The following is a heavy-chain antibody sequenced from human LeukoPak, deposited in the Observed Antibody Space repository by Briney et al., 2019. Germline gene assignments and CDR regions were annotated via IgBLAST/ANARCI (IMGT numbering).Heavy chain of an antibody. CDR1: GFTFSSYA. V-gene: IGHV3-23*01. CDR3: AKGLRGYSYGPYNWFDP. CDR2: ISGSGGST. Sequence: GGSLRLSCAASGFTFSSYAMSWARQAPGKGLEWVSAISGSGGSTYYADSVKGRFTISRDNSKNTLYVQMNSLRAEDTAVYYCAKGLRGYSYGPYNWFDPWGQGTLVTVSS. D-gene: IGHD5-18*01. J-gene: IGHJ5*02.